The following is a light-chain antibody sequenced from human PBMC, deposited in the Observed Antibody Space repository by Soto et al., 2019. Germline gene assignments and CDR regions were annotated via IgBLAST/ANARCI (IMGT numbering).Light chain of an antibody. CDR2: EVS. J-gene: IGLJ1*01. CDR3: SSYTSSNTLEV. V-gene: IGLV2-14*01. Sequence: QSALIQPASVSGSPGQSITISCTGTSRDVGGSNYVSWYQHHPHRAPKLLIYEVSYRPSGVSSRFSGSKSGNTASLTISGPQAEDDADYYCSSYTSSNTLEVFGVGTKLTVL. CDR1: SRDVGGSNY.